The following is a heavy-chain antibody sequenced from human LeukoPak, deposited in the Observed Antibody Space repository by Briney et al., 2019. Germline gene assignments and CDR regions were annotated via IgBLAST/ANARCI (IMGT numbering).Heavy chain of an antibody. Sequence: QPGRSLRLSCAASGFTFSSYGMHWVRQAPGKGLEWVAVIWYDGINNYYADSVKGRFSISRDNSKNALYLQMNSLSAEDTAVYFCARDYSRNSFDYWGQGTLVTVSS. CDR2: IWYDGINN. V-gene: IGHV3-33*01. D-gene: IGHD6-13*01. CDR3: ARDYSRNSFDY. J-gene: IGHJ4*02. CDR1: GFTFSSYG.